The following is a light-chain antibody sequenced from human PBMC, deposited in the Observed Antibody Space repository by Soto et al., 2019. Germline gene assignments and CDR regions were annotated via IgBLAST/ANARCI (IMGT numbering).Light chain of an antibody. CDR2: TAG. V-gene: IGLV1-44*01. Sequence: QSVLTQPLSASASPGQRVTISCSGGSSNIGSNTVAWYQHLPGTAPPRLIFTAGQRPSGVPGRFSGSKSVTSASLAISVLQAEDEGDYYCSAWDNSLDGYVFGPGTKLTVL. CDR1: SSNIGSNT. J-gene: IGLJ1*01. CDR3: SAWDNSLDGYV.